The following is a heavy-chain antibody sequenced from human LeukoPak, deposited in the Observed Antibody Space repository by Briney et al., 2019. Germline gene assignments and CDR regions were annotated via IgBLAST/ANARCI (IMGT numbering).Heavy chain of an antibody. Sequence: GGSLRLSCAASGFTFSSYGLHWVRQAPGKGLEWVAVISYDGSNKYYADSVKGRFTISGDNSKNTLYLQMNSLRAKDTAVYYCGEYSGSYVGYWGQGTLVTVSS. CDR3: GEYSGSYVGY. D-gene: IGHD1-26*01. CDR2: ISYDGSNK. V-gene: IGHV3-30*03. CDR1: GFTFSSYG. J-gene: IGHJ4*02.